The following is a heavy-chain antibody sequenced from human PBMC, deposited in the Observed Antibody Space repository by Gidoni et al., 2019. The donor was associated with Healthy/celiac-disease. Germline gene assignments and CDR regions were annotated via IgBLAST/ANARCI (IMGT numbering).Heavy chain of an antibody. V-gene: IGHV3-33*01. Sequence: QVQLVESGGGVVQSGRSLRLSCAASGFTFSSYGMHWVRQAPGKGLEWVAVIWYDGSNKYYADSVKVRFTISRDNSKNTLYLQMNSLRAEDTAVYYCARGGYYDLSPYMDVWGKGATVTVSS. CDR3: ARGGYYDLSPYMDV. CDR2: IWYDGSNK. J-gene: IGHJ6*03. CDR1: GFTFSSYG. D-gene: IGHD3-3*01.